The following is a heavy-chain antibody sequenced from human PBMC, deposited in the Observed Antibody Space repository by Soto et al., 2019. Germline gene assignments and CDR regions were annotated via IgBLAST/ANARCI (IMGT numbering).Heavy chain of an antibody. Sequence: EVQLVESGGGLVKPGGSLRLSCAASGFSFSNYGMNWVRQAPGKGLEWVSSISSSSSYISYADSVKGRFTISRDNAKSSVYLQMNSLRAEDTAVYYCARSDCSSTSCYVVWIDPWGQGTLVTVSS. CDR1: GFSFSNYG. CDR3: ARSDCSSTSCYVVWIDP. CDR2: ISSSSSYI. J-gene: IGHJ5*02. D-gene: IGHD2-2*01. V-gene: IGHV3-21*01.